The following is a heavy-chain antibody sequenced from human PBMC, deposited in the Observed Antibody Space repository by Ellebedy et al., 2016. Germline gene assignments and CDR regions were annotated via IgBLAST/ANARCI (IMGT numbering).Heavy chain of an antibody. D-gene: IGHD6-6*01. V-gene: IGHV5-10-1*01. CDR1: GYSFTSYW. CDR3: ARRGGYSSSSGFDVY. Sequence: ASVKVSCKGSGYSFTSYWISWVRQMPGKGLEWMGRIDPSDSYTNYSPSFQGHVTISADKSISTAYLQWSSLKASDTAMYYCARRGGYSSSSGFDVYWGQGTLVTVSS. CDR2: IDPSDSYT. J-gene: IGHJ4*02.